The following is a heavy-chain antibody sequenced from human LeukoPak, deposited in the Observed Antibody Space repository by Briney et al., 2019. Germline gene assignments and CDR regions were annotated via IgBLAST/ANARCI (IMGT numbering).Heavy chain of an antibody. CDR1: GFTFSNAW. CDR2: IESKTDGGTT. CDR3: TTRYCSSTSCSEVMDV. J-gene: IGHJ6*04. Sequence: GGSLRLSCAASGFTFSNAWMSWVRQAPGKGLEWVGRIESKTDGGTTDYAAPVKGRFTISRDDSKNTLYLQMNSLKTEDTAVYYCTTRYCSSTSCSEVMDVWGKGTTVTVSS. D-gene: IGHD2-2*01. V-gene: IGHV3-15*04.